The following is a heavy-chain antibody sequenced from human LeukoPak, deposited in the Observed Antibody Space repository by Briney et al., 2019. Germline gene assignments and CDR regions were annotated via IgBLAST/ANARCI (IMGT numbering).Heavy chain of an antibody. V-gene: IGHV1-24*01. J-gene: IGHJ5*02. CDR1: GYXLTELS. CDR2: FDPEDGET. CDR3: ALGGGLRGWFDP. D-gene: IGHD2-15*01. Sequence: ASVKVSCRVSGYXLTELSMHWVRQAPGKGLEWMGGFDPEDGETIYAQKFQGRVTMTEDTSTDTAYMEVSSLRSEDTAVYYCALGGGLRGWFDPWGQGTLVTVSS.